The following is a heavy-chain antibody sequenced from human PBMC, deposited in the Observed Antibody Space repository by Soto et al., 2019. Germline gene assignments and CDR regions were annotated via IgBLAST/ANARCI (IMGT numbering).Heavy chain of an antibody. V-gene: IGHV4-59*01. CDR1: GGSISSYY. CDR3: ARSRLGVVIPDDYYYYYMDV. CDR2: IYYSGST. J-gene: IGHJ6*03. Sequence: SETLSLTCTVSGGSISSYYWSWIRQPPWKGLEWIGYIYYSGSTNYNPSLKSRVTISVDTSKDQFSLKLSSVTAADTAVYYCARSRLGVVIPDDYYYYYMDVWGKGTTVTVSS. D-gene: IGHD3-3*01.